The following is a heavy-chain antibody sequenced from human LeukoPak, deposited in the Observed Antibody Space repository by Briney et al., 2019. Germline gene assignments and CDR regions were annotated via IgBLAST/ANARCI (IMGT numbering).Heavy chain of an antibody. CDR1: GFPLSGFW. CDR2: TKQDGSEQ. J-gene: IGHJ4*02. Sequence: PGGPLSLSCAALGFPLSGFWMDWVRQAPGKGMEWVANTKQDGSEQYYADSVKGRFTISRDNAKNALYLQMNSLRAEDTAVYYCSRSLEYWGQGALVTVSS. CDR3: SRSLEY. V-gene: IGHV3-7*01.